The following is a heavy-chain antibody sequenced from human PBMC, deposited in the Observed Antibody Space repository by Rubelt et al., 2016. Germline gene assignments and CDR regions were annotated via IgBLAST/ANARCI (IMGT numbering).Heavy chain of an antibody. CDR2: IYYTGST. D-gene: IGHD3/OR15-3a*01. CDR1: GDSISTYF. J-gene: IGHJ4*02. V-gene: IGHV4-59*08. Sequence: QVQLQESGPGLVKPSETLSLTCSVSGDSISTYFWSWIRQPPGKGLEWIGYIYYTGSTNYNSSLKSRVTISVDTSKNQFSLRLSSVPAADTAVYYCARGRGLLDGDYVDYWGQGTLVTVSS. CDR3: ARGRGLLDGDYVDY.